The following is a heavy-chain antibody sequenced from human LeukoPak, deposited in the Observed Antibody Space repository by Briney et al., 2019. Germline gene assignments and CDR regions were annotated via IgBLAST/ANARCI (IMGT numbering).Heavy chain of an antibody. CDR2: IYHSGST. CDR3: ARALVRGVTGRYYYGMDV. D-gene: IGHD3-10*01. CDR1: GYPISSSKW. V-gene: IGHV4-28*01. Sequence: PSETLSLTCAVSGYPISSSKWWGWIRQPPGKGLEWIGYIYHSGSTYYNPSLKSRVTMSVDTSKNQFSLKLSSVTAVDTAVYYCARALVRGVTGRYYYGMDVWGQGTTVTVSS. J-gene: IGHJ6*02.